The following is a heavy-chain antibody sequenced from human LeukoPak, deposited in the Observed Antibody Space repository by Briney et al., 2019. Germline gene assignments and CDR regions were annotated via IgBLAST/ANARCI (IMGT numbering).Heavy chain of an antibody. Sequence: SETLSLTCAVYGGSFSGYYWSWIRQPPGKGLEWIGEISHSGSTNYNPSPKSRVTISVDTSKNQFFLKLSSVTAADTAVYYCARGHRGYCSSSTCSNFDYWGQGTPVTVSS. D-gene: IGHD2-2*01. CDR2: ISHSGST. CDR3: ARGHRGYCSSSTCSNFDY. J-gene: IGHJ4*02. V-gene: IGHV4-34*01. CDR1: GGSFSGYY.